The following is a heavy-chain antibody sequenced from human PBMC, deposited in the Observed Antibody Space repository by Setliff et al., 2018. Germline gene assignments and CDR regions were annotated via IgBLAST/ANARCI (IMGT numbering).Heavy chain of an antibody. CDR3: ARGINTVSWTPKY. Sequence: PSETLSLTCTVSGGSISSDIWSWIRQPPRKGLEWIGQIHTGSTNYNPSLRSRVTISVDMSKNQFSLKLNSVTAADTAVYYCARGINTVSWTPKYWGQGTLVTVS. J-gene: IGHJ4*02. CDR2: IHTGST. CDR1: GGSISSDI. D-gene: IGHD2-2*02. V-gene: IGHV4-4*08.